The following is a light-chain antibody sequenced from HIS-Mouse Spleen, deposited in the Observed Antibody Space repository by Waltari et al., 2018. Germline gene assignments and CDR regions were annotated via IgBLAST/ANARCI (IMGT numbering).Light chain of an antibody. Sequence: QSALTQPPSASGSPGQPVTIPFTGTSRAVGGYNYVSWYQQHPGKAPKLMIYEVSKRPSGVPDRFSGSKSGNTASLTVSGLQAEDEADYYCSSYAGSNNLGVFGTGTKVTVL. CDR3: SSYAGSNNLGV. CDR2: EVS. V-gene: IGLV2-8*01. CDR1: SRAVGGYNY. J-gene: IGLJ1*01.